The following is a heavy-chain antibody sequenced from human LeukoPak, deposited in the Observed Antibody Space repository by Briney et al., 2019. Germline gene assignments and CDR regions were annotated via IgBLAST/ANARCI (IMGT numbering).Heavy chain of an antibody. CDR2: ISSSSSYI. Sequence: PGGSLRLSCAASGFTFSSYSMNWVRQALGRRLEWVSSISSSSSYIYYADSVKGRFTISRDNAKNSLYLQMNSLRAEDTAVYLCARNSISDYWGQGTLVTVSS. CDR3: ARNSISDY. CDR1: GFTFSSYS. D-gene: IGHD2-21*01. J-gene: IGHJ4*02. V-gene: IGHV3-21*03.